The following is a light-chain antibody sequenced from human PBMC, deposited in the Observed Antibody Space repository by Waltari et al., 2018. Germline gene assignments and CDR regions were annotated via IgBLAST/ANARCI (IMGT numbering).Light chain of an antibody. V-gene: IGLV2-11*01. Sequence: QSALTQPRSVSGSPGQSVTISCAGTSSDVGRYNYVSWNQPHPGKAPKLMIYDVSNRPSGLPDGFSGSKPGNTASLTISGLQAEDEADYYCCSYAGSYSRVFGGGTQLTVL. J-gene: IGLJ3*02. CDR3: CSYAGSYSRV. CDR1: SSDVGRYNY. CDR2: DVS.